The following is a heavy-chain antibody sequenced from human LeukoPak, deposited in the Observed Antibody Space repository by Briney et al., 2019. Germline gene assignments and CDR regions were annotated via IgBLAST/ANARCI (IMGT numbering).Heavy chain of an antibody. J-gene: IGHJ6*03. CDR2: IYHSGNT. CDR3: ARDSPPVGLWGPRAAYYYYMDV. CDR1: GDSISSSNW. V-gene: IGHV4-4*02. D-gene: IGHD5-18*01. Sequence: SETLSLTCAVSGDSISSSNWWSWVRQPPGKGLEWIGEIYHSGNTNYNPPLKSRVTISLDKSKNQFSLKLNSVTAADTAVYYCARDSPPVGLWGPRAAYYYYMDVWGKGTTVTVSS.